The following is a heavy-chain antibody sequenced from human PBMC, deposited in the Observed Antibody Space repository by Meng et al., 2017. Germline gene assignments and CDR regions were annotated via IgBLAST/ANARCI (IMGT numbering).Heavy chain of an antibody. CDR3: ARDEDISAAGKLFGDY. V-gene: IGHV1-2*06. CDR1: DNNFPAYY. J-gene: IGHJ4*02. CDR2: INPKSGDT. D-gene: IGHD6-25*01. Sequence: QVSLVPSGAEVKNPGASGKCSCKPSDNNFPAYYLPWVRRAPGQGLEWMGRINPKSGDTHYAQKFQARVTMTGDTSISTAYMELSGLRSDDTAMYYCARDEDISAAGKLFGDYWGQGTLVTVSS.